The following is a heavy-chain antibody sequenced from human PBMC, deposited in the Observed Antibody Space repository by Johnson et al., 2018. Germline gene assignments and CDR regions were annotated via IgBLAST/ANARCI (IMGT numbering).Heavy chain of an antibody. CDR3: ANPLARIAARKGYDAFDI. D-gene: IGHD6-6*01. CDR1: GFTISSYA. Sequence: EVQLVESGGGLVQPGGSLRLSCAASGFTISSYAMSWVRQAPGKGLEWVSAIRGSGGSTYYADSVKGRFTISRDNSKNTRYLQMNSLRAEDTAVYYGANPLARIAARKGYDAFDIWGQGTMVTVSS. V-gene: IGHV3-23*04. J-gene: IGHJ3*02. CDR2: IRGSGGST.